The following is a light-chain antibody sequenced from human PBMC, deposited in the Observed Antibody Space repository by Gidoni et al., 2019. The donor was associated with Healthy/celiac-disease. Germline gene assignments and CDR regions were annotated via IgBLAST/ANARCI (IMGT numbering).Light chain of an antibody. CDR1: QDMSNY. CDR3: QQYDNLLSIT. J-gene: IGKJ5*01. CDR2: DAA. V-gene: IGKV1-33*01. Sequence: DIQMTQSPSSLSASVGDRVTITCQASQDMSNYLNLYQQKPGKAPKLLIYDAANLETGVPSRFSGSGSGTDFTFTISSLQPEDIATYYCQQYDNLLSITFGQGTRLEIK.